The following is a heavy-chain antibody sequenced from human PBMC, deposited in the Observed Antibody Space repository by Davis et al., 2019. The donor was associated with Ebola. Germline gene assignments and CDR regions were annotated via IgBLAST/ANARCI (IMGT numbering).Heavy chain of an antibody. CDR2: ISTNGETT. V-gene: IGHV3-64D*06. CDR3: VKDRFTVVVVHGGFDY. D-gene: IGHD2-15*01. J-gene: IGHJ4*02. Sequence: GGSLRLSCAASGFTFRSYAMHWVRQAPGKGLQSVARISTNGETTYYADSVKGRFTISRDNSKDTLYLQMRNLRIDDTAVYYCVKDRFTVVVVHGGFDYWGQGTRVTVSS. CDR1: GFTFRSYA.